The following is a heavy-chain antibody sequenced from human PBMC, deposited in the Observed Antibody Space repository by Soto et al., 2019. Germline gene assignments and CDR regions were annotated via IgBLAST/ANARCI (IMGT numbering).Heavy chain of an antibody. J-gene: IGHJ6*02. V-gene: IGHV5-51*01. D-gene: IGHD1-26*01. CDR2: IHPGESDT. CDR1: GYSFTTSW. Sequence: GESLKISCNSYGYSFTTSWIAWVRQMPWKGLEWMGSIHPGESDTRYSPSFQGQVTISADRSITTAYLQWSSLKASDTAMYYCARHEATYYRYYGMDVWGQGTTVTVSS. CDR3: ARHEATYYRYYGMDV.